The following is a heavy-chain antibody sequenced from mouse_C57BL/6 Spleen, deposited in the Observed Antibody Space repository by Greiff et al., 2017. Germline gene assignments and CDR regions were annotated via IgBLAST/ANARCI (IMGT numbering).Heavy chain of an antibody. D-gene: IGHD2-10*01. CDR2: ISSGGDYI. CDR1: GFTFSSYA. CDR3: TRVFLLGYAMDY. J-gene: IGHJ4*01. Sequence: DVMLVESGEGLVKPGGSLKLSCAASGFTFSSYAMSWVRQTPEKRLEWVAYISSGGDYIYYADTVKGRFTISRDNARNTLYLQMSSLKSEDTAMYYCTRVFLLGYAMDYWGQGTSVTVSS. V-gene: IGHV5-9-1*02.